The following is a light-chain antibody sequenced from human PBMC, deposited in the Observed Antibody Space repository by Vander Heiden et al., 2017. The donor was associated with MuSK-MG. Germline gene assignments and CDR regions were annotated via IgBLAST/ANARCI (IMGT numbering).Light chain of an antibody. J-gene: IGKJ4*01. CDR3: QQPRT. Sequence: ELVLTQSPATLSLSPGERATLSCRASQSVSSYLAGDQQKPGQAPRLLIYDASNRATGIQDRFSGSGSGTDFTLTISSLEPEDFAGHYGQQPRTFGGGTKVEIK. V-gene: IGKV3-11*01. CDR1: QSVSSY. CDR2: DAS.